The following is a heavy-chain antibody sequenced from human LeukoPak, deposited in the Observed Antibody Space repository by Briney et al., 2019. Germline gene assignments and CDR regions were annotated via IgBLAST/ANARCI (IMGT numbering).Heavy chain of an antibody. CDR3: WTERHWAFDY. Sequence: GGSLRLSCAASGFTLSTYSMNWVRQAPGKGLEWISYITGGTSTISYADSVKGRFTISRDSAKNSLSLQMNSLRAEDTAVYYCWTERHWAFDYRGQGTLVTVSP. D-gene: IGHD1-1*01. J-gene: IGHJ4*02. V-gene: IGHV3-48*01. CDR1: GFTLSTYS. CDR2: ITGGTSTI.